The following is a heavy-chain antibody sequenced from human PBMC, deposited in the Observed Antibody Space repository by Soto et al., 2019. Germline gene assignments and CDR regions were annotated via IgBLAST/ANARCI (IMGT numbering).Heavy chain of an antibody. CDR3: ARAFSSGDYDLDY. J-gene: IGHJ4*02. D-gene: IGHD4-17*01. Sequence: EVQLLESGGGLVQPGGSLRLSCAASGFTFSSYARTWVRQAPGKGREWVSAISGSVGSTYYADSVKGRFTISRDNSKNTLYLQMNSLRAEDTAVYYCARAFSSGDYDLDYWGQGTLVTVSS. V-gene: IGHV3-23*01. CDR1: GFTFSSYA. CDR2: ISGSVGST.